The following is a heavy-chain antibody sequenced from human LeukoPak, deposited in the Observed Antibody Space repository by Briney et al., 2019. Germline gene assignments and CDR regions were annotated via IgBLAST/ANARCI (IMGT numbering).Heavy chain of an antibody. Sequence: ASVKVSCKASGYTFSSYGISWVRQAPGQGLEGMGWISGYNGNTNYAQKLQGRVTMTTDTSTSTAYMELRSLRCDDTAVYYCARDDFYGSGSYLYWGQGTLVTVSS. CDR3: ARDDFYGSGSYLY. V-gene: IGHV1-18*01. J-gene: IGHJ4*02. D-gene: IGHD3-10*01. CDR2: ISGYNGNT. CDR1: GYTFSSYG.